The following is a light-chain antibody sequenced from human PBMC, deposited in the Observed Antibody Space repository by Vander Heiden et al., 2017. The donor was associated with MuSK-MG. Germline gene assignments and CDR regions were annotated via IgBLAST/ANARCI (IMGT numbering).Light chain of an antibody. CDR2: GAS. CDR3: QQYKNGHHSTCT. J-gene: IGKJ2*02. V-gene: IGKV3-15*01. CDR1: QSVSSN. Sequence: EIVMTQSPATLSVSPGERATLSCRASQSVSSNLAWYQKKPGQAPRRLIYGASTRATGSPDRFSGSGYGKEFTLTISNLQSEECAVYYCQQYKNGHHSTCTFGQGTKLDIK.